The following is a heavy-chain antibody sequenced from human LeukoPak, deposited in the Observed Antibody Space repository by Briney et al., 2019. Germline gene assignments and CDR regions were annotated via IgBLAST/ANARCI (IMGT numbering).Heavy chain of an antibody. CDR3: ARDKGGYDRRRTLFDY. CDR2: INPNSGCT. J-gene: IGHJ4*02. V-gene: IGHV1-2*02. D-gene: IGHD5-12*01. CDR1: GYTFTGYY. Sequence: ASVKVSCKASGYTFTGYYMHWVRQAPGQGLEWMGWINPNSGCTNYAQKFQGRVTMTRDTSISTAYMELSRLRSDDTAVYYCARDKGGYDRRRTLFDYWGQGTPDTVSS.